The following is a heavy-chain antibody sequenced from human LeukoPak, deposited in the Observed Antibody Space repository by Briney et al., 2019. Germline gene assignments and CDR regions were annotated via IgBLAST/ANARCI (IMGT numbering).Heavy chain of an antibody. V-gene: IGHV4-59*01. D-gene: IGHD3/OR15-3a*01. Sequence: PSETLSLTCTVSGGSISSYYWSWIRQPPGKGLEWIGYIYYSGSTNYNPSLKSRVTISVDTSKNQFSLKLSSVTAADTAVYYCVRESWTWREAFDIWGQGTMVTVSS. CDR1: GGSISSYY. CDR3: VRESWTWREAFDI. CDR2: IYYSGST. J-gene: IGHJ3*02.